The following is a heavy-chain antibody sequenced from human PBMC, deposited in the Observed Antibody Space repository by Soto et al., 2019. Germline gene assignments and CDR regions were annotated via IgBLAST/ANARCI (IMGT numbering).Heavy chain of an antibody. J-gene: IGHJ3*02. CDR1: GYTFTSYY. CDR3: ARINDSSGYFPPRGAFDI. V-gene: IGHV1-46*01. Sequence: GASVKVSCKASGYTFTSYYMHWVRQAPGQGLEWMGIINPSGGSTSYAQKFQGRVTMTRDTSTSTVYMELSSLRSEDTAVYYCARINDSSGYFPPRGAFDIWGQGTMVTVSS. D-gene: IGHD3-22*01. CDR2: INPSGGST.